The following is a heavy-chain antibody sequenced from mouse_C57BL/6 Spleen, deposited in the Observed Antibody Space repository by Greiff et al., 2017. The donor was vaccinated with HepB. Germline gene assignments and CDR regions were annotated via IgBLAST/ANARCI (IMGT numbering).Heavy chain of an antibody. CDR1: GYTFTSYW. CDR2: IYPGSGST. CDR3: AMHYYGSSAGFAY. Sequence: QVQLQQPGAELVKPGASVKMSCKASGYTFTSYWITWVKQRPGQGLEWIGDIYPGSGSTNYNEKFKSKATLTVDTSSSTAYMQLSSLTSEDSAVYYCAMHYYGSSAGFAYWGQGTLVTVSA. D-gene: IGHD1-1*01. J-gene: IGHJ3*01. V-gene: IGHV1-55*01.